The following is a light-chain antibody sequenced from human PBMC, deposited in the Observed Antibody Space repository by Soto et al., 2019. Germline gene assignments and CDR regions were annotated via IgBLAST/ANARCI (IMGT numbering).Light chain of an antibody. V-gene: IGKV3D-20*02. Sequence: EIVLTQAPDTRSLSPAEKATLSCRASQSLSSINLAWFHQKPGQAPRLLIYGTSSRATGIPDRFSGSGSGTEFTVTISRLEPEDFAFYYCQQRNSWPLTCGGGTKVDI. J-gene: IGKJ4*01. CDR3: QQRNSWPLT. CDR2: GTS. CDR1: QSLSSIN.